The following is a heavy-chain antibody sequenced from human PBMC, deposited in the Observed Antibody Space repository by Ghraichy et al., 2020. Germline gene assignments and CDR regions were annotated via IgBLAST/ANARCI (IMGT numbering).Heavy chain of an antibody. D-gene: IGHD2/OR15-2a*01. CDR1: GFTVSSNF. J-gene: IGHJ4*02. Sequence: LTCAASGFTVSSNFMSWVRQAPGKGLEWVSLIYSGGSTFYGDSVKGRFTISRDNSKNTLYLQMNSLRAEDTAVYYCASQKGAIYGPLGYWGQGTLVTVSS. V-gene: IGHV3-53*01. CDR3: ASQKGAIYGPLGY. CDR2: IYSGGST.